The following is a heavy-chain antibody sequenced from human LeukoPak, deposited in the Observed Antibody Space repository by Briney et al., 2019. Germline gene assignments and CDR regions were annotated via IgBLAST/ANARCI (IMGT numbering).Heavy chain of an antibody. J-gene: IGHJ4*02. D-gene: IGHD2-15*01. CDR1: GGTFSSYA. Sequence: GASVKVSCKASGGTFSSYAISWVRQAPGQGLEWMGGIIPIFGTANYAQKFQGRVTITTDESTSTAYMELSSLRSEDTAVYYCAKIDIVVVVAATGVDYWGQGTLVTVSS. CDR2: IIPIFGTA. V-gene: IGHV1-69*05. CDR3: AKIDIVVVVAATGVDY.